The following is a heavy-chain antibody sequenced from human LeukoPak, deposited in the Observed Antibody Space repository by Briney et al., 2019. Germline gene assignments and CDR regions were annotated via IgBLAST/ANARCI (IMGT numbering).Heavy chain of an antibody. Sequence: ASVKVSCKASGYTFTSYDINWVRQATGQGLERMGWMNPNSGNTGYAQKFKGRVTMTRNTSISTAYMELSSLKAEYTAVYYCARGPLAVYDYWGQGALVTVSS. CDR3: ARGPLAVYDY. V-gene: IGHV1-8*01. D-gene: IGHD6-19*01. CDR1: GYTFTSYD. CDR2: MNPNSGNT. J-gene: IGHJ4*02.